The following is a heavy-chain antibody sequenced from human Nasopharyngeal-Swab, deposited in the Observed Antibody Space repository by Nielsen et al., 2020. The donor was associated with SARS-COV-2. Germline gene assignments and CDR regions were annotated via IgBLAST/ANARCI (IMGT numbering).Heavy chain of an antibody. J-gene: IGHJ4*02. CDR2: IKSERHGGTT. D-gene: IGHD6-25*01. CDR3: ATDRAASPVDH. CDR1: GGSFSGYY. Sequence: ETLSLTCAVYGGSFSGYYWSWIRQPPGKGLEWVGRIKSERHGGTTDYAAPVKGRFTISRDDSKKTLFLQMDSLKIEDTALYYCATDRAASPVDHWGQGTLVTVSS. V-gene: IGHV3-15*01.